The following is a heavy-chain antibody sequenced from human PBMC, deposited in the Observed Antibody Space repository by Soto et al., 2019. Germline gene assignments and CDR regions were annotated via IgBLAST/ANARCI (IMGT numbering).Heavy chain of an antibody. Sequence: ASVKVSCKASGYTFTSYGISWVRQAPGQGIEWMGWISAYNGNTNYAQKLQGRLTMTTDTSTSTAYMELSSLRSEDTALYYCARDGPEYCSGGSCYRPWFDYWGQGTLVTVSS. CDR1: GYTFTSYG. CDR3: ARDGPEYCSGGSCYRPWFDY. D-gene: IGHD2-15*01. CDR2: ISAYNGNT. V-gene: IGHV1-18*01. J-gene: IGHJ4*02.